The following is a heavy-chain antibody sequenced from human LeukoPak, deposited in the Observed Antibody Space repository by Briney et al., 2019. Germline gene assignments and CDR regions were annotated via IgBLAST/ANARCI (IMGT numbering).Heavy chain of an antibody. D-gene: IGHD4-17*01. CDR2: IYHSGST. CDR3: ARDKEGFYGDYYFDY. CDR1: GGSISSSSYY. Sequence: SETLSLTCTVSGGSISSSSYYWGWIRQPPGKGLEWIGSIYHSGSTYYNPSLKSRVTISVDTSKNQFSLKLSSVTAADTAVYYCARDKEGFYGDYYFDYWGQGTLVTVSS. J-gene: IGHJ4*02. V-gene: IGHV4-39*07.